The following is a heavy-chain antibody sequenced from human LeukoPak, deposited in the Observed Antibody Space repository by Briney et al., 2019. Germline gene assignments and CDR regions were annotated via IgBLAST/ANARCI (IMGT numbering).Heavy chain of an antibody. D-gene: IGHD6-19*01. V-gene: IGHV4-59*01. Sequence: SETLSLTCTVSGGSISSYYWSWIRQPPGKGLEWIGYIYYSGSTNYNPSLKSRVTISVDTSKNQFSLKLSSVTAADTAVYYCARWPGIAVAGTLADYWGQGTLVTVSS. CDR2: IYYSGST. CDR3: ARWPGIAVAGTLADY. CDR1: GGSISSYY. J-gene: IGHJ4*02.